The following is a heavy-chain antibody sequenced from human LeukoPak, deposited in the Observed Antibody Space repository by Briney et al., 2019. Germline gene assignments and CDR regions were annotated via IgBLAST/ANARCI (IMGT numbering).Heavy chain of an antibody. Sequence: ASVKVSCKVSGYTLTELSMHWVRQSPGKGLEWMGGVDPEDGEIIYAQKFQGRVTMTEDTSTDTAYMELSSLRSEDTAVYYCAIDVGELLTYWGQGTLVTVSS. CDR3: AIDVGELLTY. CDR2: VDPEDGEI. CDR1: GYTLTELS. V-gene: IGHV1-24*01. D-gene: IGHD1-26*01. J-gene: IGHJ4*02.